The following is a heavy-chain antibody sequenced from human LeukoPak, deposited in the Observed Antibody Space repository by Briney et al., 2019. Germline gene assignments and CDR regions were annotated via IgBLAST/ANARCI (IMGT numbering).Heavy chain of an antibody. CDR2: ISYDGGNK. CDR1: GFTFSSYA. V-gene: IGHV3-30*04. Sequence: GFSLRLSCAASGFTFSSYAMHWVRQAPGKGRNWVAFISYDGGNKYDADSVKGRFTISRDNSKNTLYLQMNSLRAEDTAVYYCARAPNGDYYFDYWGQGTLVTVSS. J-gene: IGHJ4*02. CDR3: ARAPNGDYYFDY. D-gene: IGHD4-17*01.